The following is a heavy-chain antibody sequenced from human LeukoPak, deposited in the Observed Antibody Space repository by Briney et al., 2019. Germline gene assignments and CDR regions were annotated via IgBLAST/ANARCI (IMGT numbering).Heavy chain of an antibody. Sequence: SETLSLTRTVSGGSISSYYWSWIRQPPGKGLEWIGYIYYSGSTNYNPSLKSRVTISVDTSKNQFSLKLSSVTAADTAVYYCARGVGYSSSYDYWGQGTLVTVPS. CDR1: GGSISSYY. CDR3: ARGVGYSSSYDY. J-gene: IGHJ4*02. V-gene: IGHV4-59*01. CDR2: IYYSGST. D-gene: IGHD6-13*01.